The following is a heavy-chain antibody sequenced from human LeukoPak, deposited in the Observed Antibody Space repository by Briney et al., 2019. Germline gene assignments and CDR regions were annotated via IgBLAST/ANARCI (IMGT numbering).Heavy chain of an antibody. CDR2: VSGSGSTV. V-gene: IGHV3-48*01. D-gene: IGHD6-13*01. Sequence: GGSLRLSCAASGFTFGDHIMNWVRQLPGKRLEWVAYVSGSGSTVYYADSVKGRFTVSRDNGKSSLYLQMNSLKTEDTAVYYCTRRSSAAGRQYFDYWGQGTLVTVSS. CDR1: GFTFGDHI. J-gene: IGHJ4*02. CDR3: TRRSSAAGRQYFDY.